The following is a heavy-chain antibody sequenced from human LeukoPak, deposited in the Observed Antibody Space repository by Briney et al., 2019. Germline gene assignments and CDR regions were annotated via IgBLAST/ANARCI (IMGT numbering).Heavy chain of an antibody. D-gene: IGHD4-17*01. CDR1: GGSVSTSTYY. J-gene: IGHJ4*02. Sequence: SETLSLTCTVSGGSVSTSTYYWGWIRQPPGKWLEWIGSIYYSGRTYYNPSLKSRVTMSVDTSKDQFSLKLSSVTAADTAVYYCASPNGDTRDYWGQGTLVTVSS. V-gene: IGHV4-39*01. CDR3: ASPNGDTRDY. CDR2: IYYSGRT.